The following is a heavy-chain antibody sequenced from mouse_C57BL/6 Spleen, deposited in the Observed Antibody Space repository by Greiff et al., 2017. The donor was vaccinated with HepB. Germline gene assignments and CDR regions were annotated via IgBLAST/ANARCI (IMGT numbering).Heavy chain of an antibody. Sequence: VQLQQPGAELVKPGASVKVSCKASGYTFTSYWMHWVKQRPGQGLEWIGRIHPSDSDTNYNQKFKGKATLTVDKSSSTAYMQLSSLTSEDSAVYYCAITIYYGNPFAYWGQGTLVTVSA. V-gene: IGHV1-74*01. D-gene: IGHD2-1*01. CDR2: IHPSDSDT. J-gene: IGHJ3*01. CDR1: GYTFTSYW. CDR3: AITIYYGNPFAY.